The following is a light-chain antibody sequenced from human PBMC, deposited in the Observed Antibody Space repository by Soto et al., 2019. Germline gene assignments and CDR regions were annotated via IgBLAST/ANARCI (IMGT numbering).Light chain of an antibody. CDR3: CSYAGTYIFYV. V-gene: IGLV2-11*01. Sequence: QSALTQPRSVSGSPGQSVTISCTGTSNDVGTYNYVSWYQQHPGKSPKFMIYDFSKLPSGVPDRFSGSKSGNTASLTISGPQAEDEADYYCCSYAGTYIFYVFGTGTKLTVL. CDR1: SNDVGTYNY. J-gene: IGLJ1*01. CDR2: DFS.